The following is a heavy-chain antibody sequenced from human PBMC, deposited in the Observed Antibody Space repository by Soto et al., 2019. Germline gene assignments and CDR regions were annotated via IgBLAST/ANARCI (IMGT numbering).Heavy chain of an antibody. CDR1: GGSFSGYY. CDR2: INHSGST. D-gene: IGHD6-13*01. V-gene: IGHV4-34*01. Sequence: PSETLSLTCAVYGGSFSGYYWSWIRQPPGKGLEWIGEINHSGSTNYNPSLKSRVTISVDTSKNQFSLKLSSVTAADTAVYYCARGPIHLRAAGMGPNWFDPWGQGTLVTVSS. J-gene: IGHJ5*02. CDR3: ARGPIHLRAAGMGPNWFDP.